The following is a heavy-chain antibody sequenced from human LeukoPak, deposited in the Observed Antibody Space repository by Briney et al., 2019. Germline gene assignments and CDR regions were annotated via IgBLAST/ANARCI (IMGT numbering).Heavy chain of an antibody. V-gene: IGHV4-38-2*01. J-gene: IGHJ4*02. CDR1: DYSISSGYY. CDR2: IYHSGST. D-gene: IGHD2-2*01. Sequence: SETLSLTCAVSDYSISSGYYWGWIRQPPGKGLERIGTIYHSGSTYYNPSLKSRVTISVDTSKNQFSLKLTSVTAADTAVYYCARVRGYCSSTICYGYYFDYWGQGTLVTVSS. CDR3: ARVRGYCSSTICYGYYFDY.